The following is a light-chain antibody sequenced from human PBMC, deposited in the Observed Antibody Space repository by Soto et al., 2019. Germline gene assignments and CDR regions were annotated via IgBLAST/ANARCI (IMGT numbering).Light chain of an antibody. J-gene: IGLJ3*02. V-gene: IGLV1-51*02. CDR1: SSNIGNTY. CDR2: ENN. CDR3: GTWDNSLSAWV. Sequence: QSVLTQPPSVSAAPGQKVTISCSGSSSNIGNTYVSWYQQLPGTAPKLLIYENNKRPSGTPDRFSGSKSGTSATLDITGLQTGDEADYYCGTWDNSLSAWVFGGGTKVTVL.